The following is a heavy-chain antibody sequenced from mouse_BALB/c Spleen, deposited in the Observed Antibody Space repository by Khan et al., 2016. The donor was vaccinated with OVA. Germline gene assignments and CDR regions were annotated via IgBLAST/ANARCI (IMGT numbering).Heavy chain of an antibody. Sequence: QVQLQQSGAELARPGASVKMSCKASGYTFTSYTIHWIKLRPGQGLEWIVYINPSNGYTNYNQKFKDKATLTADKSSTTAYMQLSSLTSDDSADYNCVRDGADYRNDDWFAYWGQGTLVTVSA. D-gene: IGHD2-14*01. CDR3: VRDGADYRNDDWFAY. CDR2: INPSNGYT. CDR1: GYTFTSYT. J-gene: IGHJ3*01. V-gene: IGHV1-4*01.